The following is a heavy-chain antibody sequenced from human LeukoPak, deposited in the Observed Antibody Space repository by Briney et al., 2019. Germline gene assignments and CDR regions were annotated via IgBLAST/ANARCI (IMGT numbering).Heavy chain of an antibody. CDR3: ERLNYGGNSGFDY. CDR1: GFTFSSYG. Sequence: GRSLRLSCAASGFTFSSYGMHWVRQAPGKGLEWVAVIWYDGSNKYYADSVKGRFTISRDNSKNTLYLQMNSLRAEDTAVYYCERLNYGGNSGFDYWGQGTLVTVSS. V-gene: IGHV3-33*01. J-gene: IGHJ4*02. CDR2: IWYDGSNK. D-gene: IGHD4-23*01.